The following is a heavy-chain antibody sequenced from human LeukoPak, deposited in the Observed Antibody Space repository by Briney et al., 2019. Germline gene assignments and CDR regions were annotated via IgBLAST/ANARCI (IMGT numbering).Heavy chain of an antibody. J-gene: IGHJ4*02. CDR1: GFTFSSYA. D-gene: IGHD3-3*01. Sequence: GGSLRLSCAASGFTFSSYAMHWVRQAPGKGLEWVAVISYDGSNKYYADSVKGRFTISRDNSKNTLYLQMNSLRAEDTAVYYCARAERDAGVFDYWGRGTLVTVSS. CDR2: ISYDGSNK. V-gene: IGHV3-30-3*01. CDR3: ARAERDAGVFDY.